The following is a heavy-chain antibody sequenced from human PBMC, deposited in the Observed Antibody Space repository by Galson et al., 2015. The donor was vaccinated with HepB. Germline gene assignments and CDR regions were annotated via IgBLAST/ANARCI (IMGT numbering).Heavy chain of an antibody. V-gene: IGHV3-48*03. CDR1: GFTFSHSD. CDR3: VREFSGIVDNRTLAFFDY. Sequence: SLRLSCAASGFTFSHSDMNWVRQAPGKGLEWVSYISQSGNNIYYADSVKGRFTISRDNAENSLYLQMNSLRAEDTALYYCVREFSGIVDNRTLAFFDYWGQGTVVTVSS. J-gene: IGHJ4*02. CDR2: ISQSGNNI. D-gene: IGHD1-26*01.